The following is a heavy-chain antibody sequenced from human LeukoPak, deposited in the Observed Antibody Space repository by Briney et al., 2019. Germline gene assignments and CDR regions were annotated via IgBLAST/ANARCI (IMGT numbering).Heavy chain of an antibody. J-gene: IGHJ4*02. V-gene: IGHV4-59*11. CDR1: GGSISSPF. CDR2: IYYSGST. Sequence: PPETLSHTPIVPGGSISSPFWRTIRQTPRKGLEYIGHIYYSGSTDYVPSLKSRVTISLDTSKNQFSLHLSSVTAADTAVYYCARRSGVLDSRDSRYYFDHWGQGTLVTVSS. D-gene: IGHD3-22*01. CDR3: ARRSGVLDSRDSRYYFDH.